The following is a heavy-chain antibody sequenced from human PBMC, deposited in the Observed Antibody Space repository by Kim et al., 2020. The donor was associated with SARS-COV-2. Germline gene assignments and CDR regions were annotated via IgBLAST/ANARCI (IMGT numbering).Heavy chain of an antibody. D-gene: IGHD3-22*01. J-gene: IGHJ4*02. V-gene: IGHV4-34*01. CDR2: INHSGST. Sequence: SETLSLTCAVYGGSFSGYYWSWIRQPPGKGLEWIGEINHSGSTNYNPSLKSRVTISVDTSKNQFSLKLSSVTAADTAVYYCARGPYYYDSSGYKNYFDYWGQGTLVTVSS. CDR1: GGSFSGYY. CDR3: ARGPYYYDSSGYKNYFDY.